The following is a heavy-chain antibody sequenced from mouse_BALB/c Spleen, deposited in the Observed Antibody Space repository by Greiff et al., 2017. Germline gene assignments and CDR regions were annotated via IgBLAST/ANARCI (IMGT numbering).Heavy chain of an antibody. Sequence: EVQLQQSGPGLVKPSQSLSLTCTVTGYSITSDYAWNWIRQFPGNKLEWMGYISYSGSTSYNPSLKSRISITRDTSKNQFFLQLNSVTTEDTATYYCATGAYYGNPYAMDYWGQGTSVTVSS. V-gene: IGHV3-2*02. CDR1: GYSITSDYA. J-gene: IGHJ4*01. CDR2: ISYSGST. CDR3: ATGAYYGNPYAMDY. D-gene: IGHD2-10*01.